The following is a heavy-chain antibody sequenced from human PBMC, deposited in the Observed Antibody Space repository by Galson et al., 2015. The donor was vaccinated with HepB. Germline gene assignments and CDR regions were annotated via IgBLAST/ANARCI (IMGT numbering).Heavy chain of an antibody. CDR2: INPNSGGT. J-gene: IGHJ6*02. V-gene: IGHV1-2*06. Sequence: SVKVSCKASGYTFTGYYMHWVRQAPGQGLEWMGRINPNSGGTNYAQKFQGRVTMTRDTSISTAYMELSSLRSEDTAVYYCARGRAVANGGYYGMDVWGQGTTVTVSS. CDR1: GYTFTGYY. D-gene: IGHD6-19*01. CDR3: ARGRAVANGGYYGMDV.